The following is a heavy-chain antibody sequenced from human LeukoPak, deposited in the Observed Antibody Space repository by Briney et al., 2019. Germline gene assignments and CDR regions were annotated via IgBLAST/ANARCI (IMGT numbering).Heavy chain of an antibody. J-gene: IGHJ4*02. V-gene: IGHV4-39*01. Sequence: SETLSLTCTVSGGSISYSTYYWGWIRQPPGKGLEWIGTISYSESTYYNPSLKSRVTISVDTPKNQFSLKLSSVTAADTAVYWCARHRGNGYVYGFDYWGQGTLVTVSS. CDR3: ARHRGNGYVYGFDY. CDR2: ISYSEST. CDR1: GGSISYSTYY. D-gene: IGHD3-16*01.